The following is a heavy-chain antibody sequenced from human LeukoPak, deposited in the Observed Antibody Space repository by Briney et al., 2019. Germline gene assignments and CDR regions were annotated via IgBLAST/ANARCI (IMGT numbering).Heavy chain of an antibody. CDR3: ARDSSDSSGYYYWFDP. V-gene: IGHV4-59*01. J-gene: IGHJ5*02. CDR2: IYYSGST. Sequence: SENLPLTCTVAGGSISSYYWSWIRQPPGEGLEWIGYIYYSGSTNYNPSLKSGVTISVDTSKNQFSLKLSSVTAADTAVYYCARDSSDSSGYYYWFDPWGQGTLVTVSS. D-gene: IGHD3-22*01. CDR1: GGSISSYY.